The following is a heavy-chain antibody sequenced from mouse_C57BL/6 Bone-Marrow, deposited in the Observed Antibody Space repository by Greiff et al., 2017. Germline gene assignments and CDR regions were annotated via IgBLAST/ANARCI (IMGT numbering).Heavy chain of an antibody. CDR1: GYTFTDYY. Sequence: EVQLQQSGPVLVKPGASVKMSCKASGYTFTDYYMNWVKQSHGKSLEWIGVINHYNGGTSYNQKFKGKATFTVAKSSSTAYMELNSLTSEDSAVYYCARPFYYGNSWFAYWGQGTLVTVSA. V-gene: IGHV1-19*01. D-gene: IGHD2-1*01. CDR2: INHYNGGT. J-gene: IGHJ3*01. CDR3: ARPFYYGNSWFAY.